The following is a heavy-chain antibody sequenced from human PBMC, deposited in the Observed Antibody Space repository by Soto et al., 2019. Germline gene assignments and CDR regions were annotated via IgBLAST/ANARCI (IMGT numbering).Heavy chain of an antibody. Sequence: QVQLVQSGAEVKKPGSSVKVSCKASGGTFSSYRINWVRQAPGQGLEWVGGIVPIYRTADYAQKFQGRVTMTTDTFTNTAYMELKSLRFDDAAVYYCARDPTANRASVYFDLWGRGTLVNVSS. D-gene: IGHD1-1*01. CDR2: IVPIYRTA. CDR3: ARDPTANRASVYFDL. J-gene: IGHJ2*01. CDR1: GGTFSSYR. V-gene: IGHV1-69*06.